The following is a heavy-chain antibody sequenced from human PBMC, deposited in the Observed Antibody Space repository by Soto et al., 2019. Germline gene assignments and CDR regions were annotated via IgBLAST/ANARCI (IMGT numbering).Heavy chain of an antibody. D-gene: IGHD4-17*01. CDR3: ARGKYDYGDYRFNY. CDR2: IYYSGST. V-gene: IGHV4-39*01. CDR1: GGSISSSSYY. Sequence: SETLSLTCTVSGGSISSSSYYWGWIRQPPGKGLEWIGSIYYSGSTYYNPSLKSRVTISVDTSKNQFSLKLSSVTAADTAVYYCARGKYDYGDYRFNYWGQGTLVTVSS. J-gene: IGHJ4*02.